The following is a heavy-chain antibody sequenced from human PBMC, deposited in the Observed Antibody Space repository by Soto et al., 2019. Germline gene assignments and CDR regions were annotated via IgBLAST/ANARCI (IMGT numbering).Heavy chain of an antibody. CDR2: ISGYDGKT. J-gene: IGHJ4*02. CDR1: GYTFNIYG. CDR3: ARGLPSDY. Sequence: QVQLVQSGAEVKKHGASVKVSCKASGYTFNIYGITWVRQAPGQGLEWVGWISGYDGKTNYAQKYQDRVTMTTDTYATTAYIELRGLRSDDTAVYYCARGLPSDYWGQGTLVTVPS. D-gene: IGHD5-12*01. V-gene: IGHV1-18*01.